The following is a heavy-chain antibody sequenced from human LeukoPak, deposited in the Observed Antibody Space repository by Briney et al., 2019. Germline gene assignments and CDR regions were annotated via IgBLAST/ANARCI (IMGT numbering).Heavy chain of an antibody. Sequence: SQTLSLTCTVSGGSISSGGSIGSFYWTWIRQPAGKGLEWIGRIDAAGRTNYNPSLRGPVTISVNTSKNQFSLKLSSVTAADTAVYYCARDRLVGHDYWGQGTLVTVSS. D-gene: IGHD6-19*01. V-gene: IGHV4-61*02. CDR3: ARDRLVGHDY. CDR2: IDAAGRT. J-gene: IGHJ4*02. CDR1: GGSISSGGSIGSFY.